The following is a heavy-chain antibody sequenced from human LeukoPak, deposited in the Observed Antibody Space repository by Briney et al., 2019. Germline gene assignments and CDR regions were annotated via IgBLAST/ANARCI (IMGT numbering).Heavy chain of an antibody. CDR3: ARGMTNPFDY. CDR1: GFTVSTNY. Sequence: GSLRLSCAASGFTVSTNYMSWVRQAPGKGLEWVSVIYSGGSTYYADSVKGRFTISRHNSESTLYLQMNSLRAEDTAVYYCARGMTNPFDYWGQGTLVTVSS. CDR2: IYSGGST. J-gene: IGHJ4*02. D-gene: IGHD4-11*01. V-gene: IGHV3-53*04.